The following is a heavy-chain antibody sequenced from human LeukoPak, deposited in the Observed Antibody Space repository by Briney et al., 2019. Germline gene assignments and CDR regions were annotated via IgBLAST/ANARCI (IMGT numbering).Heavy chain of an antibody. CDR1: GFTFSSYE. CDR2: ISSSGSTI. J-gene: IGHJ6*03. V-gene: IGHV3-48*03. Sequence: GGSLRLSCAASGFTFSSYEMNWVRQAPGKGLEWVSYISSSGSTIYYADSVKGRFTISRDNAKNSLYLQMNSLRAEDTAVYYCARDRGIVGATTDYYYYYYMDVWGKGTTVTISS. D-gene: IGHD1-26*01. CDR3: ARDRGIVGATTDYYYYYYMDV.